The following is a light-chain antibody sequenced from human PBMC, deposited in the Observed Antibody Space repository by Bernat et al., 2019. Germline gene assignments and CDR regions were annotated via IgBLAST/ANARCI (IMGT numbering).Light chain of an antibody. Sequence: ILMTQSPATLSVSPGERATLSCRASQSVNSNLAWYQQKPGQAPRLLIYGASTRATGVPARFSGSGSGTEFTLTISSLQSEDFAVYYCQQYNKWPPITFGQGTRLEI. CDR2: GAS. V-gene: IGKV3-15*01. CDR1: QSVNSN. J-gene: IGKJ5*01. CDR3: QQYNKWPPIT.